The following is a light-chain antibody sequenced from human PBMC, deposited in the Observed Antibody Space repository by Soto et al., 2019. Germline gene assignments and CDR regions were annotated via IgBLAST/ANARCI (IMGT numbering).Light chain of an antibody. CDR2: EVY. CDR3: SSYVGTNSYI. V-gene: IGLV2-8*01. CDR1: SSDVGAYNY. J-gene: IGLJ1*01. Sequence: QSALTQPPSASGSAGQSVTISCTGTSSDVGAYNYVSWYQHHPGKAPKLIIYEVYKRPSGVPDRFSGSKSGNTAALTVSGLQAEDEADYYCSSYVGTNSYIFGTGTKLTVL.